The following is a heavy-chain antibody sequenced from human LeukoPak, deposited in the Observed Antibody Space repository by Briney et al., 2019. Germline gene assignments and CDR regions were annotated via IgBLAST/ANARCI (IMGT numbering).Heavy chain of an antibody. Sequence: GESLKISRKGSGYSFTSYWIGWVSQMPGKGVEWMGIIYPCDSDTRYSPSFQGQVTISADKSMSTAYLQWSSLKASDTAMYYCARFVASGYEPYYFDYWGQGTLVTVSS. V-gene: IGHV5-51*01. CDR2: IYPCDSDT. CDR3: ARFVASGYEPYYFDY. CDR1: GYSFTSYW. D-gene: IGHD5-12*01. J-gene: IGHJ4*02.